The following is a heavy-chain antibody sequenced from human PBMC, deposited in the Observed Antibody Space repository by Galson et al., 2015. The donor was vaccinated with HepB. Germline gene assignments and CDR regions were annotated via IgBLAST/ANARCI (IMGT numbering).Heavy chain of an antibody. J-gene: IGHJ4*02. CDR2: VSYDGSKK. CDR1: GFTFSSNA. V-gene: IGHV3-30-3*01. Sequence: SLRLSCAASGFTFSSNAMHWVRQAPGKGLEWVAVVSYDGSKKYYADSVKGRFTISRDNSKNTLYLQMNSLRAEDTAVHYCARDKVVAFFDYWGQGTLVTVSS. D-gene: IGHD2-15*01. CDR3: ARDKVVAFFDY.